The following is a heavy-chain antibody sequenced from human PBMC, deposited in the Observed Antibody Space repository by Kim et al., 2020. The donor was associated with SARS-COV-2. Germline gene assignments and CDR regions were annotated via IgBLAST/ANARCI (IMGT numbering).Heavy chain of an antibody. CDR2: ISHDGSDK. CDR1: GFKFSNYG. CDR3: ARFVSGEYSPSSYYYGLEV. J-gene: IGHJ6*04. V-gene: IGHV3-30*12. Sequence: GGSLRLSCAASGFKFSNYGMHWVRQAPGKGLEWVAAISHDGSDKYYADSVKGRFTMSRDNSKNTLYLPMNSLRAEDRAVYYCARFVSGEYSPSSYYYGLEVWGKGTPVSVSS. D-gene: IGHD3-10*02.